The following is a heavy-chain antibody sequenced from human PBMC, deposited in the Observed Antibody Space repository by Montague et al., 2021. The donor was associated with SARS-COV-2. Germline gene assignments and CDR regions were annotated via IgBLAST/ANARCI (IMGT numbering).Heavy chain of an antibody. J-gene: IGHJ4*02. CDR1: GFTFISYD. D-gene: IGHD1-14*01. CDR2: ISSSGGTI. CDR3: TRDRSYFGY. Sequence: SLRLSCAASGFTFISYDMNWVRQTPGKGLEWISHISSSGGTIYYADSVKGRFTISRDNAKNSLYLQMHSLRAEDTGLYYCTRDRSYFGYWGQGTLVTVSS. V-gene: IGHV3-48*03.